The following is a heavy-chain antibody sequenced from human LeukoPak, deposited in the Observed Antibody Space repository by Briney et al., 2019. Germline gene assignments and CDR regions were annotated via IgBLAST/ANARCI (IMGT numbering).Heavy chain of an antibody. V-gene: IGHV4-59*01. CDR3: ARSRGYFDY. CDR2: IYYSGST. D-gene: IGHD6-13*01. CDR1: GGSISSYY. Sequence: SETLSLTCTVSGGSISSYYWSWNRQPPGKGLEWIGYIYYSGSTNYNPSLKSRVTISVDTSKNQFSLKLSSVTAADTALYYCARSRGYFDYWGQGTLVTVSS. J-gene: IGHJ4*02.